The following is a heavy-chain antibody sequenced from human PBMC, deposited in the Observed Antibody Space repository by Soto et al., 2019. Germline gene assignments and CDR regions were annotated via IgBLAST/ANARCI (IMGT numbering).Heavy chain of an antibody. Sequence: ASVKVSCKASGSTFTSYGISWVRQAPGQGLEWMGWISAYNGNTNYAQKLQGRVTMTTDTSTSTAYMELRSLRSDDTAVYYCARAYCSSTSCLSYYGMDVWGQGTTVTV. CDR2: ISAYNGNT. CDR3: ARAYCSSTSCLSYYGMDV. D-gene: IGHD2-2*01. V-gene: IGHV1-18*04. J-gene: IGHJ6*02. CDR1: GSTFTSYG.